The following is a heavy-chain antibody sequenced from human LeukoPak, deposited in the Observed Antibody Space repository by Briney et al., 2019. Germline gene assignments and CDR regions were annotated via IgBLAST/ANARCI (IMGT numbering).Heavy chain of an antibody. CDR1: GYTFTSYG. Sequence: SVKVSCKASGYTFTSYGISWVRQAPGQGLEWMGGIIPIFGTANYAQKFQGRVTITADESTSTAYMELSSLRSEDTAVYYCARDGGGAAAGPFDYWGQGTLVTVSS. CDR3: ARDGGGAAAGPFDY. CDR2: IIPIFGTA. J-gene: IGHJ4*02. V-gene: IGHV1-69*13. D-gene: IGHD6-13*01.